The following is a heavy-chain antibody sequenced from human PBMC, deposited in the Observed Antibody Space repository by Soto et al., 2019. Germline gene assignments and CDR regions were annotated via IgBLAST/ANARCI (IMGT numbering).Heavy chain of an antibody. J-gene: IGHJ4*02. CDR3: ARLSRVVPAAITAISDY. D-gene: IGHD2-2*01. Sequence: SETLSLTCTVSGGSISSSSYYWGWIRQPPGKRLEWIGSIYYSGSTYYNPSLKSRVTISVDTSKNQFSLKLSSVTAADTAVYYCARLSRVVPAAITAISDYWGQGTLVTVSS. CDR2: IYYSGST. V-gene: IGHV4-39*01. CDR1: GGSISSSSYY.